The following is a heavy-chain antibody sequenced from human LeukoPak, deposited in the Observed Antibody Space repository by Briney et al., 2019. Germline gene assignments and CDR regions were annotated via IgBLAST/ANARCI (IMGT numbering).Heavy chain of an antibody. Sequence: SETLSLTCTVSGGSISSYYWSWIRQPPGKGLEWIGYIYYSGSTNFNPSLKSRVTISVDTSKNQFSLKLSSVTAADTAVYYCARDNYGEDWFDFWGQGTLVTVSS. D-gene: IGHD4-17*01. J-gene: IGHJ5*01. CDR1: GGSISSYY. CDR2: IYYSGST. V-gene: IGHV4-59*01. CDR3: ARDNYGEDWFDF.